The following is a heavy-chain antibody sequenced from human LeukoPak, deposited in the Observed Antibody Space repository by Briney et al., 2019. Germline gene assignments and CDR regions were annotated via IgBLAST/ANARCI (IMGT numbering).Heavy chain of an antibody. D-gene: IGHD4-11*01. V-gene: IGHV3-20*04. J-gene: IGHJ6*03. Sequence: GGSLRLSCAASGLTFDDHGMSWVRHAPGKGLQWVSAINWNGDSTIYADSVKGRFTISRDNAKNSLYLQMNSLRAEDTALYYCAREKVTTDNYYYMDVWGKGTTVTVSS. CDR3: AREKVTTDNYYYMDV. CDR1: GLTFDDHG. CDR2: INWNGDST.